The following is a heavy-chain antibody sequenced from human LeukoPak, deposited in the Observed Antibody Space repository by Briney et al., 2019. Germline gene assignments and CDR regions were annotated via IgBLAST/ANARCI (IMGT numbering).Heavy chain of an antibody. D-gene: IGHD3/OR15-3a*01. J-gene: IGHJ6*03. CDR2: IYTSGST. CDR3: ARVRSSGLHFYYYYMDV. CDR1: GGSISSYY. Sequence: SETLSLTCTVSGGSISSYYWSWIRQPAGKGLEWIGRIYTSGSTNYNPSLKSRVTMSVDTSKNQFSLKLSSVTAADTAVYYCARVRSSGLHFYYYYMDVWGKGTTVTVSS. V-gene: IGHV4-4*07.